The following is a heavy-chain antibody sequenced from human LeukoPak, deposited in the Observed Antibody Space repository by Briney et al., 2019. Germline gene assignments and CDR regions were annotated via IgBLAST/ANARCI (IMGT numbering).Heavy chain of an antibody. Sequence: GASVKVSCKASGGTFSSYVISWVRQAPGQGLEWMGRIIPIFGTANYAQKFQGRVTITADKSTSTAYMELSSLRSEDTAVYYCARDKNGYYYDSSGYYSFDSWGQGTLVTVSS. D-gene: IGHD3-22*01. J-gene: IGHJ4*02. CDR3: ARDKNGYYYDSSGYYSFDS. CDR1: GGTFSSYV. CDR2: IIPIFGTA. V-gene: IGHV1-69*06.